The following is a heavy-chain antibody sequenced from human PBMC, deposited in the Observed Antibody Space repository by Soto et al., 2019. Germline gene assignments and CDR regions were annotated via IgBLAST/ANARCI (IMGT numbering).Heavy chain of an antibody. CDR2: IWYDGSNK. D-gene: IGHD2-15*01. V-gene: IGHV3-33*06. CDR1: GFTFSSYG. CDR3: AKDRADCSGGSCYAHFDY. Sequence: GGSLRLSCAASGFTFSSYGMHWVRQAPGKGLEWVAVIWYDGSNKYYADSVKGRFTISRDNSKNTLYLQMNSLRAEDTAVYYCAKDRADCSGGSCYAHFDYWGQGTLVTVSS. J-gene: IGHJ4*02.